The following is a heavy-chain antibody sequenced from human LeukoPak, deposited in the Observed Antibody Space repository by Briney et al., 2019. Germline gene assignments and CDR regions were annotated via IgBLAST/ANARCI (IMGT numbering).Heavy chain of an antibody. CDR3: ARLGCSSTSCYEIQH. V-gene: IGHV4-59*08. D-gene: IGHD2-2*01. J-gene: IGHJ1*01. Sequence: SETLSLTCTVSGGSMNSYYWSWIRQPPGQGLEWIGYIYYSGITNYNPSPKSRVTMSVDTSKNQFSLKLSSVTAADTAVYYCARLGCSSTSCYEIQHWGQGTLVTVSS. CDR1: GGSMNSYY. CDR2: IYYSGIT.